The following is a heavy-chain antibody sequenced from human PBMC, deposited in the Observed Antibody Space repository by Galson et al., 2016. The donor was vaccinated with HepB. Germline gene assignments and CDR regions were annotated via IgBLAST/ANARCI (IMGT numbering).Heavy chain of an antibody. Sequence: SLRLSCAASGFTFDSYALHWVRQAPGKGLEWLALISYDGSKKYYADSVKGRFTISRDNAKNTLYLQMNSLRTEDTATYYCARDPSGITLIVVAMGYYYGLDVWGQGTLVTVSS. D-gene: IGHD3-22*01. V-gene: IGHV3-30-3*01. CDR3: ARDPSGITLIVVAMGYYYGLDV. CDR1: GFTFDSYA. J-gene: IGHJ6*02. CDR2: ISYDGSKK.